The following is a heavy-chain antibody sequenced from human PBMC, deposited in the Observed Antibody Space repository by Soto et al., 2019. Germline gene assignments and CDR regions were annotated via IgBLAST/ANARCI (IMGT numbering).Heavy chain of an antibody. CDR3: ARRKGYDFWSAQNAFDI. D-gene: IGHD3-3*01. V-gene: IGHV1-69*13. Sequence: ASVKVSCEASGGTFSSYAISWVRQAPGQGLEWMGGIIPIFGTANYAQKFQGRVTITADESTSTAYMELSGLRSEDTAVYYCARRKGYDFWSAQNAFDIWGQGTMVTVSS. CDR2: IIPIFGTA. CDR1: GGTFSSYA. J-gene: IGHJ3*02.